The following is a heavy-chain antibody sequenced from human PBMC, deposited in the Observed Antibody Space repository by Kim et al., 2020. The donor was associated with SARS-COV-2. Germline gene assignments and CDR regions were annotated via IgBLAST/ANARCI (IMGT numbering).Heavy chain of an antibody. J-gene: IGHJ4*02. CDR3: ARYDSSGYWGDY. CDR2: IYYSGST. D-gene: IGHD3-22*01. Sequence: SETLSLTCTVSGGSISSGGYYWSWIRQHPGKGLEWIGYIYYSGSTYYNPSLKSRVTISVDTSKNQFSLKLSSVTAADTAVYYCARYDSSGYWGDYWGQGTLVTVSS. V-gene: IGHV4-31*03. CDR1: GGSISSGGYY.